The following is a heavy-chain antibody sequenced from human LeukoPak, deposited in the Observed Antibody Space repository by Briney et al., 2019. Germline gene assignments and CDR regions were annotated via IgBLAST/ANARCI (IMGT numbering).Heavy chain of an antibody. Sequence: GGSLRLSCGISGFTFSSHAMSWVRQAPGKGLEWVSAISGSGGTTYYADSVKGRFTISRDNSKNTLYLQMNSLRAEDTAIYYCARDPFRDLLYKVYWGQGTLVTVSS. J-gene: IGHJ4*02. CDR3: ARDPFRDLLYKVY. CDR1: GFTFSSHA. D-gene: IGHD3-10*01. CDR2: ISGSGGTT. V-gene: IGHV3-23*01.